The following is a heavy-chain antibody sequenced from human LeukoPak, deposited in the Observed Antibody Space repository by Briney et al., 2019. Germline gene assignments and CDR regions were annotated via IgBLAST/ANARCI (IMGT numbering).Heavy chain of an antibody. V-gene: IGHV4-39*07. CDR3: ARVQLYADY. J-gene: IGHJ4*02. CDR1: GGSISSSSYY. Sequence: PSETLSLTCTVSGGSISSSSYYWGWLRQPPGKGLEWIGSIYHSGSTYYNPSLKSRVTISVDTSKNQFSLKLSSVTAADTAVYYCARVQLYADYWGQGTLVTVSS. CDR2: IYHSGST. D-gene: IGHD2-8*01.